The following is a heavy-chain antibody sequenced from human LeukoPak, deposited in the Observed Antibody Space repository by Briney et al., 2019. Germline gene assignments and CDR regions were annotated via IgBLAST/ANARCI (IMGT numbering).Heavy chain of an antibody. CDR2: ISSSSSYT. CDR3: ARDRFCSSTNCYTPAY. D-gene: IGHD2-2*02. CDR1: GFTFSDYY. J-gene: IGHJ4*02. V-gene: IGHV3-11*06. Sequence: GGSLRLSCAASGFTFSDYYMSWIRQAPGKGLEWVSYISSSSSYTNYADSVKGRFTISRDNSKNTLYLQMNSLRAEDTAVYYCARDRFCSSTNCYTPAYWGQGTLVPVSS.